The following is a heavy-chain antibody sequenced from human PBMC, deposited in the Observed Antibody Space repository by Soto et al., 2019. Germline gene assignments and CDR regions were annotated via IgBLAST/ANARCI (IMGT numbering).Heavy chain of an antibody. J-gene: IGHJ5*02. CDR3: ARGARSGGSSYNWFDP. CDR2: IYYSGST. CDR1: GGSISSSSYY. V-gene: IGHV4-39*07. Sequence: SETLSLTCTVSGGSISSSSYYWGWIRQPPGKGLEWIGSIYYSGSTYYNPSLKSRVTISVDKSKNQFSLKLSSVTAADTAVYYCARGARSGGSSYNWFDPWGQGTLVTVSS. D-gene: IGHD2-15*01.